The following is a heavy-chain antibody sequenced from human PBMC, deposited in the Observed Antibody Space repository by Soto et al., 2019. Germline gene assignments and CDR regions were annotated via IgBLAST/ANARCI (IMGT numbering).Heavy chain of an antibody. D-gene: IGHD3-22*01. CDR1: GFTFSSYD. Sequence: GGSLRLSCAASGFTFSSYDMHWVRQATGKGLEWVSAIGTAGDTYYPGSVKGRFTISRENAKNSLYLQMNSLRAGDTAVYYCARARPNYYYDSSGLWYFDLWGRGTLVTVSS. CDR2: IGTAGDT. CDR3: ARARPNYYYDSSGLWYFDL. J-gene: IGHJ2*01. V-gene: IGHV3-13*01.